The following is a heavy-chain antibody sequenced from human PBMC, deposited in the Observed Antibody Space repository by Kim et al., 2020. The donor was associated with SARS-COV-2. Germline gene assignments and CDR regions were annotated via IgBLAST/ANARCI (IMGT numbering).Heavy chain of an antibody. J-gene: IGHJ4*02. CDR3: ARGQPLDY. Sequence: YSGNSQYGPTIMSRVSISRQTTENQFSLELTAVTAADTAVYYCARGQPLDYWGQGILVTVSS. CDR2: YSGNS. D-gene: IGHD2-2*01. V-gene: IGHV4-31*02.